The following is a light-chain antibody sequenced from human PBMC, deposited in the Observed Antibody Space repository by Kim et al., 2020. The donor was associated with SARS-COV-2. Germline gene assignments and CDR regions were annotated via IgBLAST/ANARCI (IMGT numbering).Light chain of an antibody. CDR3: QAWDSSSDAYV. V-gene: IGLV3-1*01. CDR2: QDT. CDR1: KLGDKY. Sequence: PGQTASITFSGDKLGDKYASWYQQKPGQSPLLVIYQDTKRPSGIPERFSGSNSGNTATLTIDGTQAMDEADYYCQAWDSSSDAYVFGSGTKVTVL. J-gene: IGLJ1*01.